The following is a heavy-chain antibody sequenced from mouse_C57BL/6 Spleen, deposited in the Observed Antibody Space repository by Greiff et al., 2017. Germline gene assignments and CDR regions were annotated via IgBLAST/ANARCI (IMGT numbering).Heavy chain of an antibody. V-gene: IGHV1-64*01. D-gene: IGHD4-1*01. CDR3: ARNWYYFDY. J-gene: IGHJ2*01. CDR2: IHPNSGST. CDR1: GYTFTSYW. Sequence: QVQLQQPGAELVKPGASVKLSCTASGYTFTSYWMHWVKQRPGQGLEWIGMIHPNSGSTNYNEKFKSKATLTVDTSSSTAYMQLSSQTSEDSAVYYCARNWYYFDYWGQGNTLTVSS.